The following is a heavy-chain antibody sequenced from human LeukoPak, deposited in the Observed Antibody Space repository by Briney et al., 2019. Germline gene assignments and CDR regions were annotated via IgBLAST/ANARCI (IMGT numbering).Heavy chain of an antibody. D-gene: IGHD5-18*01. CDR1: GGSISSGDRY. J-gene: IGHJ4*02. Sequence: SETLSLTCTVSGGSISSGDRYWSWIRQSPGKGLEWIGYIYSTGNTYYNPSLKSRVIISVDTSKNQFSLELNSVTAADTAMYYCARDSYSYGYGGFDYWGQGILVTVSS. CDR3: ARDSYSYGYGGFDY. CDR2: IYSTGNT. V-gene: IGHV4-30-4*01.